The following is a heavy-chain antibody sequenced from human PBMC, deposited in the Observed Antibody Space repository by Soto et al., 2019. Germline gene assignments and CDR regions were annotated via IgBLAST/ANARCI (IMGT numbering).Heavy chain of an antibody. V-gene: IGHV4-59*01. Sequence: SETLSLTCTVSGGSISSYYWSWIRQPPGKGLEWIGYIYYSGSTNYNPSLKSQVTISVDTSKNQFSLKLSSVTAADTAVYYCARVRSKRVVPAAHTNWFDPWGQGTLVTVSS. D-gene: IGHD2-2*01. CDR1: GGSISSYY. CDR3: ARVRSKRVVPAAHTNWFDP. J-gene: IGHJ5*02. CDR2: IYYSGST.